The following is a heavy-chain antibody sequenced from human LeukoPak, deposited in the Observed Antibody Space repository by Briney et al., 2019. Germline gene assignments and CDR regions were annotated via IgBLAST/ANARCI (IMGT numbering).Heavy chain of an antibody. D-gene: IGHD3-3*01. CDR2: INTKTGRT. J-gene: IGHJ5*02. Sequence: ASVKVSCKTSGYSFTDYYIHWVRQAPGQGLEWMAWINTKTGRTSSAQKFQGRVTMTRDPSITTVYMDMAWLTSDDTAIYFCARADFIDAGPYLIGPWGQGTLVTVSS. CDR1: GYSFTDYY. V-gene: IGHV1-2*02. CDR3: ARADFIDAGPYLIGP.